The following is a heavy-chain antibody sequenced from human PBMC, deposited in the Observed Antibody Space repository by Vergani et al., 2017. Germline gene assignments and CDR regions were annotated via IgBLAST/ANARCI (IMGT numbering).Heavy chain of an antibody. CDR1: GLTFSDHY. Sequence: EVQLVESGGGLVQPGGSLRLSCAASGLTFSDHYMDWVRQAPGKGLEWVGRTRNKANSYTTEYAASVKGRFTISRDDSKNSLYLQMNSLKTEDTAVYYCARESQAYYYGMDVWGQGTTVTVSS. CDR2: TRNKANSYTT. J-gene: IGHJ6*02. CDR3: ARESQAYYYGMDV. V-gene: IGHV3-72*01.